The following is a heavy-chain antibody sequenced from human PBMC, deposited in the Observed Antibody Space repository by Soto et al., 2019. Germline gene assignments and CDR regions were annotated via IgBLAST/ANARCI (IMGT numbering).Heavy chain of an antibody. J-gene: IGHJ4*02. D-gene: IGHD3-10*01. Sequence: GGSLRLSCAASGFTFSSYAMSWVRQAPGTGLEWVSAISGSGGSTYYADSVKGRFTISRDNSKNTLYLQMNSLRAEDTAVYYCAKDSRVYGSGPFDNWFKGTLVIVSS. CDR2: ISGSGGST. V-gene: IGHV3-23*01. CDR3: AKDSRVYGSGPFDN. CDR1: GFTFSSYA.